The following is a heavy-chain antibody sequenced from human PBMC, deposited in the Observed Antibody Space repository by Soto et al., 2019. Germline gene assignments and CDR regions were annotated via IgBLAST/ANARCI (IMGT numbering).Heavy chain of an antibody. CDR1: GGSISSSSYY. CDR3: ARRAARITFDY. Sequence: QLQLQESGPGLVKPSETLSLTCTVSGGSISSSSYYWGWIRQPPGKGLEWIGSIYYSGSTYYNPSLKSRVTISVDTSKNQFSLKLSSVTAADTAVYYCARRAARITFDYWGQGTLVTVSS. D-gene: IGHD6-6*01. V-gene: IGHV4-39*01. CDR2: IYYSGST. J-gene: IGHJ4*02.